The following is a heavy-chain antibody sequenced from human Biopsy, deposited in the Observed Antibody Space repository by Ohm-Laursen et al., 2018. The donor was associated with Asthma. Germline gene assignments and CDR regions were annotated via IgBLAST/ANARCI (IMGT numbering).Heavy chain of an antibody. CDR2: IYSGGTS. J-gene: IGHJ4*02. Sequence: SLRLSCAASGFAVSRDHMFWVRQAPGKGLEWVSVIYSGGTSHTADSVRGRFTISRDYSKNTLHLQMHSLRAKDTAVYYCARGDSSNWSHYYFDYWGQGTLVTVSS. D-gene: IGHD3-22*01. V-gene: IGHV3-53*01. CDR3: ARGDSSNWSHYYFDY. CDR1: GFAVSRDH.